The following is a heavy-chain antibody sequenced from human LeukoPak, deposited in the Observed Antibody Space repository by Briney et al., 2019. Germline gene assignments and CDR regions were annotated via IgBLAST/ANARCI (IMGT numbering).Heavy chain of an antibody. D-gene: IGHD3-3*01. V-gene: IGHV4-34*01. CDR3: ARSSRRNSLRVFGVVTKDQYYFDP. J-gene: IGHJ4*02. CDR1: GGSFSGYY. CDR2: INHSGST. Sequence: PSETLSLTCAVYGGSFSGYYWSWIRQPPGKRLEWIGEINHSGSTHYNPSLKSRVTISVDTSKNQFSLKLRSVTAADTAVYYCARSSRRNSLRVFGVVTKDQYYFDPWGQGTLVTVSS.